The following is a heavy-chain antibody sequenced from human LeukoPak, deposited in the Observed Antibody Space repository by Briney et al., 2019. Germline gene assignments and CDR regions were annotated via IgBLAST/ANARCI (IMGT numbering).Heavy chain of an antibody. D-gene: IGHD2-21*02. Sequence: ASEKVSCKASGYTFTSYAMHWVRQAPGQRLEWMGWINAGNGNTKYSQEFQGRVTITRDTSASTAYMELSSLRSEDMAVYYCARGSVVVTATLGYFDYWGQGTLVTVSS. CDR3: ARGSVVVTATLGYFDY. V-gene: IGHV1-3*03. J-gene: IGHJ4*02. CDR1: GYTFTSYA. CDR2: INAGNGNT.